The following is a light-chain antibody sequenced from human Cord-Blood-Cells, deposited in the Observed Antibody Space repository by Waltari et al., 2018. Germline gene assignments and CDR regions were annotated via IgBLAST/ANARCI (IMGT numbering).Light chain of an antibody. Sequence: DIVMTQSPDSLAVSLGERATINCQSSQSVFYSSNNKNYLAWYQEKPGQPPKLLFYWASTRESGVPDRFSGSGSGTDFTLTISSLQAEDVAVYYCQQYYSTPMYTFGQRTKLEIK. CDR3: QQYYSTPMYT. CDR2: WAS. J-gene: IGKJ2*01. CDR1: QSVFYSSNNKNY. V-gene: IGKV4-1*01.